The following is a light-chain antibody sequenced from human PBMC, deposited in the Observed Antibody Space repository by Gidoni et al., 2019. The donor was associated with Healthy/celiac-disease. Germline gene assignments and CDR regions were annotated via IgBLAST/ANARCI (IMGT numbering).Light chain of an antibody. Sequence: EIVLTQSPVTLSFSPGERATLSCRASQSVSSSYLAWYQQKPGQAPRLLIYGASSRATGIPDRFSGSGSGTDFTITISRLEPEDFAVYYCQQYGRSPRTFGQGTKVEIK. CDR1: QSVSSSY. V-gene: IGKV3-20*01. CDR2: GAS. CDR3: QQYGRSPRT. J-gene: IGKJ1*01.